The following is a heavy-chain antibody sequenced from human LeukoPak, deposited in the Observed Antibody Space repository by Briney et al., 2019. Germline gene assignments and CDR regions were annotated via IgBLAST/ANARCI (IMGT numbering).Heavy chain of an antibody. J-gene: IGHJ3*02. Sequence: GGSLRLSCAASGFTFSSYGMHWVRQAPGKGLEWVAFIRYDGSNKYYADSVKGRFTISRDNSKNTLYLQMNSLRAEDTAVYYCANLITIFGVAHHDAFDIWGQGTMVTVSS. D-gene: IGHD3-3*01. V-gene: IGHV3-30*02. CDR3: ANLITIFGVAHHDAFDI. CDR2: IRYDGSNK. CDR1: GFTFSSYG.